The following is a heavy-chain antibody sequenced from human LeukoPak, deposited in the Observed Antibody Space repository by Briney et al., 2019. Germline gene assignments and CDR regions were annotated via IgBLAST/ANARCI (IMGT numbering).Heavy chain of an antibody. D-gene: IGHD3-22*01. CDR2: ISGSGGST. CDR1: GFTFSSYA. Sequence: GGSLRLSCAASGFTFSSYAMSWVRQAPGKGLEWVSAISGSGGSTYYADSVKGRFTISRDNSKNTLYLQMNSLRAEDTAVYYCAKSGRIYYYDSSGYFDCWGQGTLVTVSS. CDR3: AKSGRIYYYDSSGYFDC. V-gene: IGHV3-23*01. J-gene: IGHJ5*01.